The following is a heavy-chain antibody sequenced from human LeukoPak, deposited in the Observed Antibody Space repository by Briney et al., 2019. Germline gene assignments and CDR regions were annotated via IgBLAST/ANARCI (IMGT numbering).Heavy chain of an antibody. Sequence: SETLSLTCAVYGGSFSGYYWSWIRQPPGKGLEWIGEINHSGSTNYNPSLKSRVTISVDTSKNQFSLKLSSVTAADTAVYYCASPRGRRGHKGYYGMDVWGQGTTVTVSS. CDR1: GGSFSGYY. J-gene: IGHJ6*02. CDR2: INHSGST. CDR3: ASPRGRRGHKGYYGMDV. V-gene: IGHV4-34*01.